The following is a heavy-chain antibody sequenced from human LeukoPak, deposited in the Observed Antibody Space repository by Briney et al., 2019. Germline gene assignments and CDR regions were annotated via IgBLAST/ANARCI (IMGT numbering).Heavy chain of an antibody. D-gene: IGHD4-23*01. CDR1: GGSISSYY. CDR2: IYYSGST. J-gene: IGHJ4*02. CDR3: ARTHDYGGFNFDY. V-gene: IGHV4-59*08. Sequence: KPSETLSLTCTVSGGSISSYYWSWIRQPPGKGLEWIGYIYYSGSTNYNPSLKSRVTISVDTSKNQFSLKLSSVTAADTAVYYCARTHDYGGFNFDYWGQGTLVTVSS.